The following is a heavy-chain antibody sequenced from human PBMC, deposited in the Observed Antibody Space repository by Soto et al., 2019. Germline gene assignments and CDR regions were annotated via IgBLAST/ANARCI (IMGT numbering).Heavy chain of an antibody. J-gene: IGHJ4*02. V-gene: IGHV3-66*01. CDR3: ARDEFGGAYDFWH. D-gene: IGHD3-3*01. CDR2: ISSGSGT. CDR1: GFTVTNYF. Sequence: EVQLVESGGGLVQPGGSLRLSCAASGFTVTNYFMTWVRQAPGKGLEWVSVISSGSGTYYADSVKGRFTISRDNSKNTLYLQMNTLRAEDTAVYYCARDEFGGAYDFWHGGQGTLVTVSS.